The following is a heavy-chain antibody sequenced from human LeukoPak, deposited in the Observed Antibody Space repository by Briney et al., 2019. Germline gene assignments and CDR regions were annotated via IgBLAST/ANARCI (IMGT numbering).Heavy chain of an antibody. D-gene: IGHD3-22*01. CDR3: ANDRSGYYGY. CDR2: IIPIFGTA. J-gene: IGHJ4*02. CDR1: GGTFSSYA. V-gene: IGHV1-69*13. Sequence: SVKVSCMASGGTFSSYAISWVRQAPGQGLEWMGGIIPIFGTANYAQKFQGRVTITADESTSTAYMELSSLRSEDTAVYYCANDRSGYYGYWGQGTLVTVSS.